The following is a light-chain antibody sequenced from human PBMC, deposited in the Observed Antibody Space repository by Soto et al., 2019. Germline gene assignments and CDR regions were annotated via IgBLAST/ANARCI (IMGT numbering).Light chain of an antibody. CDR2: EVS. Sequence: QSALTQPPSASGSPGQSVTISCTGTSSDIGGYDYVSWYQQHPGKAPKLIIYEVSKRPPGVPDRFSGSKSGNTASLTVSGLQAEDEADYYCSSYAGSNNLVFAGGTKLTVL. CDR3: SSYAGSNNLV. J-gene: IGLJ3*02. CDR1: SSDIGGYDY. V-gene: IGLV2-8*01.